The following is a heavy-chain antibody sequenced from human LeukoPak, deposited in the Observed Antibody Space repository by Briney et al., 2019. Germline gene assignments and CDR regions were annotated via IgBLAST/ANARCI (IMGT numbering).Heavy chain of an antibody. CDR3: AREGYSSGYYYWNY. V-gene: IGHV1-18*01. CDR1: GYTFTSYG. D-gene: IGHD3-22*01. CDR2: ISAYNGNT. Sequence: ASVKVSCKASGYTFTSYGISWVRQAPGQGLEWMGWISAYNGNTDYAQKLQGRVTMTTNTSTSTAYMELRRLRSDDTAVYYCAREGYSSGYYYWNYWGQGTLVTVSS. J-gene: IGHJ4*02.